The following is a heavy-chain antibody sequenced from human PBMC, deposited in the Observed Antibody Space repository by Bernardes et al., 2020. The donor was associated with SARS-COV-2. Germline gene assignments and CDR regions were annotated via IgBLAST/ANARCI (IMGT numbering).Heavy chain of an antibody. CDR1: GFTFSSYW. CDR3: ARPHYDFWSGYSGAFDI. V-gene: IGHV3-74*01. CDR2: INSDGSST. D-gene: IGHD3-3*01. Sequence: GGSLRLSCAAPGFTFSSYWMHWVRQAPGKGLVWVSRINSDGSSTSYADSVKGRFTISRDNAKNTLYLQMNSLRAEDTAVYYCARPHYDFWSGYSGAFDIWGQGTMVTVSS. J-gene: IGHJ3*02.